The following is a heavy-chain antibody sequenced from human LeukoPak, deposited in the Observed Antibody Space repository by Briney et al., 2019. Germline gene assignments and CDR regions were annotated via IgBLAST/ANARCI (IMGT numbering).Heavy chain of an antibody. Sequence: PGGTLRLSCAASGFTFSSYGMSWVRQAPGKGLEWVSAISGSGGSTYYADSVKGRFTISRDNSKNTLYLQMNSLRAEDTALYYCAREDYNNSSSPLDYWGQGTLVTVSS. J-gene: IGHJ4*02. CDR2: ISGSGGST. CDR1: GFTFSSYG. CDR3: AREDYNNSSSPLDY. V-gene: IGHV3-23*01. D-gene: IGHD6-6*01.